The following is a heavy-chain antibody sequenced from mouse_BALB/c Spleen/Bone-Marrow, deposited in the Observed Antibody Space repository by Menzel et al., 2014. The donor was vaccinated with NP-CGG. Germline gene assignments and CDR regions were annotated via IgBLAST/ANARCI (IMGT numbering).Heavy chain of an antibody. D-gene: IGHD2-10*02. CDR3: AREGPYGNYAMDY. Sequence: VQLQQSGPGLVAPSQSLSITCTVSGFSLTGYGVNWVRQPPGKGLEWLGMIWGDGSTDYNSALKSRLRISKDNSKSQVFLKMNSLQTDDAARYYCAREGPYGNYAMDYWGQGTSVTVSS. CDR1: GFSLTGYG. CDR2: IWGDGST. V-gene: IGHV2-6-7*01. J-gene: IGHJ4*01.